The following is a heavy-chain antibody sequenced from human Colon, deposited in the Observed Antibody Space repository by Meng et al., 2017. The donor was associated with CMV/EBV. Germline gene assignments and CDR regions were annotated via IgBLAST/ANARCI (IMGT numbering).Heavy chain of an antibody. CDR3: ARVWVEMATIGTFDY. D-gene: IGHD5-24*01. J-gene: IGHJ4*02. Sequence: EVQLVESGGGLVKSGGSLVLSCGGSGFTFSSYSMNWVRQAPGKGLEWVSSISSSSSYIYYADSVKGRFTISRDNAKNSLYLQMNSLRAEDTAVYYCARVWVEMATIGTFDYWGRGTMVTVSA. CDR2: ISSSSSYI. V-gene: IGHV3-21*01. CDR1: GFTFSSYS.